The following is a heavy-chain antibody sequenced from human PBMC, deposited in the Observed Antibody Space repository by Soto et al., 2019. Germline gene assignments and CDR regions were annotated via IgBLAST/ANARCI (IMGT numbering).Heavy chain of an antibody. CDR2: VSPPFRTS. Sequence: QVQLVQSGAEVKKPGSSVKVSCKTSGVSFNNNGIGWVRQAPGHGLEWMGGVSPPFRTSNYARKFQGRISITADASTGTVHMELSSLTSEDTAQYYCARVLYYGSGSYSPYGMAVWGQGTTVTVSS. J-gene: IGHJ6*02. CDR3: ARVLYYGSGSYSPYGMAV. D-gene: IGHD3-10*01. CDR1: GVSFNNNG. V-gene: IGHV1-69*01.